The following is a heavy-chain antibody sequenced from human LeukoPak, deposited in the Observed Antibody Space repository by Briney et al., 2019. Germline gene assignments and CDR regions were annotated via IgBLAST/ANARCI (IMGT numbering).Heavy chain of an antibody. CDR2: ISGSGGST. Sequence: GSLRLSCAASGFTFSSYAMSWVHQAPGKGLEWVSAISGSGGSTYYADSVKGRFTISRDNSKNTLYLQMNSLRAEDTAVYYCAKDPLRYFDWLLGEAFDIWGQGTMVTVSS. J-gene: IGHJ3*02. CDR1: GFTFSSYA. D-gene: IGHD3-9*01. V-gene: IGHV3-23*01. CDR3: AKDPLRYFDWLLGEAFDI.